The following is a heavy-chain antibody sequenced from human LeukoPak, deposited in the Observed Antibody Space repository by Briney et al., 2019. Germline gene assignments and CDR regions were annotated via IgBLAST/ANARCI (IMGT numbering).Heavy chain of an antibody. J-gene: IGHJ4*02. D-gene: IGHD3-10*01. V-gene: IGHV1-8*01. Sequence: ASVKVSCKASGYTFNTYEINWVRHATGQGLELMGWMNPNSGNTGYAQKFQGRVTMTRNTSISTAYMELSSLRSEDTAVYYCARGRVSGSGVGYWGQGTLVTVSS. CDR2: MNPNSGNT. CDR1: GYTFNTYE. CDR3: ARGRVSGSGVGY.